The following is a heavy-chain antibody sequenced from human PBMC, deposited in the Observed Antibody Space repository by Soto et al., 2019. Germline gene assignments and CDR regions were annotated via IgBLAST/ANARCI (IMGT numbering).Heavy chain of an antibody. CDR2: ISAYNGNT. D-gene: IGHD2-15*01. J-gene: IGHJ4*02. V-gene: IGHV1-18*01. CDR3: ARSEYCSGGSCYFFDY. CDR1: GYTFTSYG. Sequence: GASVTVSCKASGYTFTSYGISWVRQAPGQGLEWMGWISAYNGNTNYAQKLQGRVTISVDTSKNQFSLKLSSVTAADTAVFYCARSEYCSGGSCYFFDYWGQGTLVTVSS.